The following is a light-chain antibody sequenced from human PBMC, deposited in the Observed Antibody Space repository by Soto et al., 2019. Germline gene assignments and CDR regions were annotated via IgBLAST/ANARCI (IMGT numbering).Light chain of an antibody. Sequence: DIQMTQSPSTLSASVGDRVTITCRASQSISSWLAWYQQKPGTAPKLLIYKASTLQTGVPSRFSGSGSGTEFTLTISSLQPDDFATYCCQQYNDNWTFGQGTKVDIK. V-gene: IGKV1-5*03. CDR1: QSISSW. CDR2: KAS. CDR3: QQYNDNWT. J-gene: IGKJ1*01.